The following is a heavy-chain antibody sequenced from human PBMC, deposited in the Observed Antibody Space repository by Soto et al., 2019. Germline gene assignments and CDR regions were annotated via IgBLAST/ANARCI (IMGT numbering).Heavy chain of an antibody. CDR1: GFTFSSYA. D-gene: IGHD1-26*01. CDR2: ISGSGGST. CDR3: AKDQPEWELDPSFDY. V-gene: IGHV3-23*01. Sequence: EVQLLESGGGLVQPGGSLRLSCAASGFTFSSYAMSWVRQAPGKGLEWVSAISGSGGSTYYADSVKGRFTISRDNSKNKLYLQMNGLRAEATAVYYCAKDQPEWELDPSFDYWGQGTLVTVSS. J-gene: IGHJ4*02.